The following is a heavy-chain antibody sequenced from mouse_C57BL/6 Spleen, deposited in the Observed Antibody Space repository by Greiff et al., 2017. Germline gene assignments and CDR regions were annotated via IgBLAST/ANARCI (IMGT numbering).Heavy chain of an antibody. J-gene: IGHJ1*03. D-gene: IGHD1-1*01. V-gene: IGHV5-4*01. CDR1: GFTFSSYA. CDR2: ISDGGSYT. CDR3: ARALLLRSLWYFDD. Sequence: DVQLVESGGGLVKPGGSLKLSCAASGFTFSSYAMSWVRQTPEKRLEWVATISDGGSYTYYPDNVKGRFTISRDNAKNNLYLQMSHLKSEDTAMYYCARALLLRSLWYFDDWGTGTTVTVSS.